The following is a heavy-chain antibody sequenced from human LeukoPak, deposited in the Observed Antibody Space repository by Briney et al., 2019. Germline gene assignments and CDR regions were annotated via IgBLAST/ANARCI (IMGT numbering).Heavy chain of an antibody. Sequence: PSETLSLTCTVSGGSISSYYWSWIRQPPGKGLEWFGYIYYSGSTNYNPSLKSRVTISVDTSKNQFSLKLSSVTAADTAVYYCARFNTHGGSYHFDYWGQGTLVTVSS. V-gene: IGHV4-59*08. D-gene: IGHD2-21*02. CDR2: IYYSGST. CDR3: ARFNTHGGSYHFDY. J-gene: IGHJ4*02. CDR1: GGSISSYY.